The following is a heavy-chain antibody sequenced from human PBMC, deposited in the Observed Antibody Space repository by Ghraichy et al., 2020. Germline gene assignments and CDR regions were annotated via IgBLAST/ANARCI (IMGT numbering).Heavy chain of an antibody. CDR2: ISYDGSNK. V-gene: IGHV3-30*18. Sequence: GGSLRLSRAASGFTFSKYGMHWVRQAPGKGLEWVAVISYDGSNKYYADSVKGRLTISRDNSKNTLYLQVNSLRAEDTAVYYCAKERNTSGYYSFRGDYYGMDVWGQGTAVTVSS. CDR3: AKERNTSGYYSFRGDYYGMDV. CDR1: GFTFSKYG. D-gene: IGHD3-22*01. J-gene: IGHJ6*02.